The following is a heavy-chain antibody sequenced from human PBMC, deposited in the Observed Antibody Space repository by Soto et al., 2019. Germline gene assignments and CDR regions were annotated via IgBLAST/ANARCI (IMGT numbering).Heavy chain of an antibody. D-gene: IGHD4-17*01. Sequence: QVQLVQSGAEVKKPGASVRVSCKASGYTFTDYYLHWVRQAPGQGLEWMGWIDPNSGDTQYARKFQGRVTMTRDTSTSTAYMELSRLKSDDTAIYYCARDSTLTTGWFDPWGQGTLVTVSS. CDR3: ARDSTLTTGWFDP. J-gene: IGHJ5*02. CDR2: IDPNSGDT. CDR1: GYTFTDYY. V-gene: IGHV1-2*07.